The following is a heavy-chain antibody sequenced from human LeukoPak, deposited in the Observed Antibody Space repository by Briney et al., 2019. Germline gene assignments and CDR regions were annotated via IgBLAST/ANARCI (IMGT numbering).Heavy chain of an antibody. CDR2: ISSDAGVT. D-gene: IGHD2-8*02. Sequence: GGSLRLSCAASGFTFSDSVMSWVRQAPGKGLEWVSAISSDAGVTYYAASVKGRFTISRDNSKNTVYLQMHSLRAEDTATYYCAKVGYCTVNYFRTHDYWGQGALVTVSS. V-gene: IGHV3-23*01. J-gene: IGHJ4*02. CDR1: GFTFSDSV. CDR3: AKVGYCTVNYFRTHDY.